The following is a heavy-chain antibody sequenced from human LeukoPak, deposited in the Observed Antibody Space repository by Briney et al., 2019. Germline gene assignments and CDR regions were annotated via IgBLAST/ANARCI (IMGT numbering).Heavy chain of an antibody. J-gene: IGHJ4*02. CDR1: GYTFTSYG. Sequence: ASVKVSCKASGYTFTSYGIRWVRQAPGQGLAWMGWISAYNGNTKYAQKPQGRVTMTTDTSTSTAYMELRRLRSDDTAVYYCARGGGIYCSSTSCYSFDYWGQGTLVTVSS. V-gene: IGHV1-18*01. CDR2: ISAYNGNT. CDR3: ARGGGIYCSSTSCYSFDY. D-gene: IGHD2-2*02.